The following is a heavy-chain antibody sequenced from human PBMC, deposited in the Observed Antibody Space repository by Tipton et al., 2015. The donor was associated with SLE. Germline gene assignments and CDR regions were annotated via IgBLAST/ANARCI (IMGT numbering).Heavy chain of an antibody. CDR2: LYNSGRP. D-gene: IGHD1-26*01. CDR1: GGSISSGLYY. CDR3: AGGTYYGRVDY. J-gene: IGHJ4*02. V-gene: IGHV4-61*02. Sequence: TLSLTCSVSGGSISSGLYYWSWIRHSAGKGLEWIGRLYNSGRPNYNPSLKSRVTTSLETSKNQFTLRLSSLTAADTAVYYCAGGTYYGRVDYWGQGLLVTVSS.